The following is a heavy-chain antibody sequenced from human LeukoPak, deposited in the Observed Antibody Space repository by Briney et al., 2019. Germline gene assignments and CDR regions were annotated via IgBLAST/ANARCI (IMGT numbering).Heavy chain of an antibody. CDR1: GGSFSGYY. CDR3: ARGVVAAPQTFDY. D-gene: IGHD2-15*01. CDR2: INHSGST. V-gene: IGHV4-34*01. J-gene: IGHJ4*02. Sequence: SETLSLTCAVYGGSFSGYYWSWIRQPPGKGLEWIGEINHSGSTNYNPSLKSRVTISVDTSKNQFSLKLSSVTAADTAVYYCARGVVAAPQTFDYWGQGTLVTVSS.